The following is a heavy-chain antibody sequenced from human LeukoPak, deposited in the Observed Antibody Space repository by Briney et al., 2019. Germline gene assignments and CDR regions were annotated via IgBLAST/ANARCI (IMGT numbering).Heavy chain of an antibody. J-gene: IGHJ3*02. CDR2: ISYDGSNK. CDR3: AKWGSWFAFDI. D-gene: IGHD6-13*01. V-gene: IGHV3-30-3*02. CDR1: GFTFSSYA. Sequence: PGGSLRLSCAASGFTFSSYAMHWVRQAPGKGLEWVAVISYDGSNKYYADSVKGRFTISRDNSKNTLYLQMNSLRAEDTAVYYCAKWGSWFAFDIWGPGTMVTVSS.